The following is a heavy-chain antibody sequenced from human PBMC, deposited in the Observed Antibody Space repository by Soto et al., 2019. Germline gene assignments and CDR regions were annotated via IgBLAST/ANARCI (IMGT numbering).Heavy chain of an antibody. CDR2: IYYSGST. Sequence: SETLSLTCTVSGGSISSCGYYWSWIRQHPGKGLEWIGYIYYSGSTYYNPSLKSRVTISVDTSKNQFSLKLSSVTAADTAVYYCARASVLRFYSASDYFDYWGQGTLVTVSS. CDR1: GGSISSCGYY. J-gene: IGHJ4*02. CDR3: ARASVLRFYSASDYFDY. V-gene: IGHV4-31*03. D-gene: IGHD3-3*01.